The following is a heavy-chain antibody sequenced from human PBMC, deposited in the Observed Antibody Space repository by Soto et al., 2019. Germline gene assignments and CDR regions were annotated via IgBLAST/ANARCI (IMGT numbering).Heavy chain of an antibody. Sequence: GGSLRLSCAASGFTFSRYAMSWVRQAPGKGLEWVPTVTGGGHTTYNADSVNGRFTISRDNSKNTLYLQMNNLRAEDTAIYYCASSSGDLDVYGMDIWGHGPKVTVSS. CDR1: GFTFSRYA. CDR2: VTGGGHTT. V-gene: IGHV3-23*01. CDR3: ASSSGDLDVYGMDI. J-gene: IGHJ6*02. D-gene: IGHD3-10*01.